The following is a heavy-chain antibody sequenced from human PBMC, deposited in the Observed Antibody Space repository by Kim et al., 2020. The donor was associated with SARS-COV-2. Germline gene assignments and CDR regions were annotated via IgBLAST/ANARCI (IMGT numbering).Heavy chain of an antibody. J-gene: IGHJ4*02. D-gene: IGHD3-22*01. V-gene: IGHV3-64*01. CDR3: ARAMYYYDRSGFDY. Sequence: NTVKDQFTISRDNSKNTLYLQMGSLRAEDMAVYYCARAMYYYDRSGFDYWGQGTLVTVSS.